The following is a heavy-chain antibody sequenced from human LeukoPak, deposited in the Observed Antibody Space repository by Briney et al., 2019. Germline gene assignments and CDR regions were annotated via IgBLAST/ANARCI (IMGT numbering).Heavy chain of an antibody. Sequence: GGSLRLSCAASGFTFSSYSMNWVRQAPGKGLEWVSSISSSSSYIYYADSVKGRFTISRDNAKNSLYLQMNSLRAKDTAVYYCARDNGSSWYGYYYYYYGMDVWGQGTTVTVSS. CDR1: GFTFSSYS. CDR3: ARDNGSSWYGYYYYYYGMDV. V-gene: IGHV3-21*01. J-gene: IGHJ6*02. D-gene: IGHD6-13*01. CDR2: ISSSSSYI.